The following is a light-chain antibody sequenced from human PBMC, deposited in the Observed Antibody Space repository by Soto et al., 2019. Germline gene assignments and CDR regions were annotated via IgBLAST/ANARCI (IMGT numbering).Light chain of an antibody. CDR1: SSDVGGYNY. V-gene: IGLV2-14*01. CDR2: EVS. CDR3: SSYAGSNIDV. J-gene: IGLJ1*01. Sequence: QSALTQPASVSGSPGQSITISCTGTSSDVGGYNYVSWYQQHPGKAPKLMIYEVSNRPSGVSNRFSGSKSGNTASLTISGLQAEDEADYYCSSYAGSNIDVFGTGTKLTVL.